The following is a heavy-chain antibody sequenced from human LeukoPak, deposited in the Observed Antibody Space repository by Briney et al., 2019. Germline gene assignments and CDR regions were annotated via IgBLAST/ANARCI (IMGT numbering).Heavy chain of an antibody. D-gene: IGHD3-22*01. V-gene: IGHV3-23*01. CDR1: GITLSNYG. CDR3: AKRGVVIRVILVGFHKEAYYFDS. J-gene: IGHJ4*02. Sequence: GGSLRLSCAVSGITLSNYGMTWVRQAPGKGLEWVAGISDTGGRTNHADSVKGRSTISRDNPKNTLYLQMNSLRAEDTAVYFCAKRGVVIRVILVGFHKEAYYFDSWGQGALVTVSS. CDR2: ISDTGGRT.